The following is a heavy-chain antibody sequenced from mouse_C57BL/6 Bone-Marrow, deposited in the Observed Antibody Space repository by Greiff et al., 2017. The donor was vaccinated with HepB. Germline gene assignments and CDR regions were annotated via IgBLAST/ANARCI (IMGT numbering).Heavy chain of an antibody. V-gene: IGHV14-3*01. CDR1: GFNIKNTY. CDR3: ASPFGTVVATTDY. J-gene: IGHJ2*01. D-gene: IGHD1-1*01. CDR2: IDPANGNT. Sequence: EVQLQHSVAELVRPGASVKLSCTASGFNIKNTYMHWVKQRPEQGLEWIGRIDPANGNTKYAPKFQGKATITADTSSNTAYLQLSSLTSEDTAIYYCASPFGTVVATTDYWGQGTTLTVSS.